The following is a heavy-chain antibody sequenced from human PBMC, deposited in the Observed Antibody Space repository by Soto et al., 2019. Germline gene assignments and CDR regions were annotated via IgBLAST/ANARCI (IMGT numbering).Heavy chain of an antibody. Sequence: EVQLVESGGGLVQPGGSLRLSCAGSGFTFSDYYIDWVRQAPGKGLEWVGRSRDKGNSYSTDYAASVKGRFTVSRAASKNSLYLQMNSLKTEDTALYYCTRSIPGTTSSDYWGQGTLVTVSS. CDR2: SRDKGNSYST. CDR1: GFTFSDYY. J-gene: IGHJ4*02. D-gene: IGHD1-7*01. CDR3: TRSIPGTTSSDY. V-gene: IGHV3-72*01.